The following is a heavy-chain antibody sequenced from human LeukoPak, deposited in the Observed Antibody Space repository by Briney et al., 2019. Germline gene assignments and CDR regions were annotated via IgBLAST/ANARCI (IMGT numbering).Heavy chain of an antibody. D-gene: IGHD2-8*01. Sequence: GGSLRLSCSASGFTFTNYPIHLVRQAPGNGLEWVAAISYDVITKYYADSVKGRFTLSRDNSNNILFLQMDSLRAEDTAVYFCAREVYAASSSSLGNLDYWGQGTLVTVSS. CDR2: ISYDVITK. CDR3: AREVYAASSSSLGNLDY. J-gene: IGHJ4*02. CDR1: GFTFTNYP. V-gene: IGHV3-30-3*01.